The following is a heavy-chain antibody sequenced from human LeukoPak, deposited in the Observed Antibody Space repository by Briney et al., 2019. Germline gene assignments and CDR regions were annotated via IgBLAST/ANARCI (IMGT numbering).Heavy chain of an antibody. J-gene: IGHJ6*03. CDR2: IIPIFGTT. CDR1: GDTFTSYA. V-gene: IGHV1-69*13. Sequence: ASVTVSFTSSGDTFTSYAISWVRLAPGQGLEWLGGIIPIFGTTNYSQRFQVRVTISADESTGTVYMDLSSLRSEDTAVYYCAIGPYDSSELDYYFYYMVVRGKGTTVTVSS. CDR3: AIGPYDSSELDYYFYYMVV. D-gene: IGHD4-11*01.